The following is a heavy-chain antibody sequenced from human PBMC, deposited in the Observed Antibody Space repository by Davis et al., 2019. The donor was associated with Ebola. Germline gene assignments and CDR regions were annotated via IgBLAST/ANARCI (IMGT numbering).Heavy chain of an antibody. CDR1: GYTFTGYY. Sequence: ASVKVSCKASGYTFTGYYMHWVRQAPGQGLEWMGWINPNSGGTNYAQKFQGWVTMTRDTSISTAYMELSSLRSEDTAVYYCAREDYGDYDWGQGTLVTVSS. CDR3: AREDYGDYD. J-gene: IGHJ4*02. CDR2: INPNSGGT. D-gene: IGHD4-17*01. V-gene: IGHV1-2*04.